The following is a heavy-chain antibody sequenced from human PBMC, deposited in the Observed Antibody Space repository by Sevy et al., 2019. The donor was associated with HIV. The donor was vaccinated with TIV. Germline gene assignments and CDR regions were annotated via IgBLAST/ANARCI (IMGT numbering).Heavy chain of an antibody. D-gene: IGHD1-26*01. CDR1: GFSFSSSS. Sequence: GGSLRLSCAASGFSFSSSSMNWLRQAPGKGLEWVAYITRDGKTKYYADFVKGRFTISRDNAQNSLFLQLNSLRDDDTAVYYCERDYSGSYYRFDLWGHGTLVTVSS. V-gene: IGHV3-48*02. CDR2: ITRDGKTK. J-gene: IGHJ4*01. CDR3: ERDYSGSYYRFDL.